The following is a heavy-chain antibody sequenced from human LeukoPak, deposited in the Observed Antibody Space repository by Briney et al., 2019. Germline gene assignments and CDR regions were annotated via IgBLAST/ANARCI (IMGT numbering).Heavy chain of an antibody. Sequence: PSETLSLTCTVSGGSISSSSYYWGWIRQPPGKGLEWIGSIYYSGSTYYNPSLKSRVTISVDTSKNQFSLKLSSVTAADTAVYYCARDGGTDGGKKSYWYFDLWGRGTLVTVSS. CDR1: GGSISSSSYY. J-gene: IGHJ2*01. CDR2: IYYSGST. D-gene: IGHD4-23*01. V-gene: IGHV4-39*02. CDR3: ARDGGTDGGKKSYWYFDL.